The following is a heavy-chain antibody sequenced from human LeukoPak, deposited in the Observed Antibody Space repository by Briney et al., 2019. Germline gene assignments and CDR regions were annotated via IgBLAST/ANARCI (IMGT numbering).Heavy chain of an antibody. J-gene: IGHJ3*02. CDR1: GFTVSSNY. V-gene: IGHV3-53*01. CDR3: ARGGAFDI. CDR2: IYSGGKT. Sequence: GGSLRPSCAASGFTVSSNYMSWVRQAPGKGLEWVSVIYSGGKTYYVDSVKGRFTISRDNSKNTLYLQMNTLRAEDTAVYYCARGGAFDIWGQGTMVTVSS. D-gene: IGHD3-16*01.